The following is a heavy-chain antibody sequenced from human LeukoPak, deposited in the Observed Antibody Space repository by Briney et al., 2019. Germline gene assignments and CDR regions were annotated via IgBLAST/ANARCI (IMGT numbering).Heavy chain of an antibody. CDR3: ALNYYGSGSYWGAFDI. CDR1: GLTFSSYA. J-gene: IGHJ3*02. Sequence: PGGSLRLSCAASGLTFSSYAMSWVRQAPGKGLEWVSAISGSGGSTYYADSVKGRFTISRDNSKNTLYLQMNSLRAEDTAVYYCALNYYGSGSYWGAFDIWGQGTMVTVSS. CDR2: ISGSGGST. D-gene: IGHD3-10*01. V-gene: IGHV3-23*01.